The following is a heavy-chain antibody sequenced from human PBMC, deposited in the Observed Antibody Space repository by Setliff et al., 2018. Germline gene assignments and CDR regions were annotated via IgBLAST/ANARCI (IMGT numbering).Heavy chain of an antibody. Sequence: SETLSLTCTVSADSGGSISSGGYYWSWIRQFPGKGLEWIGYIYYVGTTYYNPSLKSRVMISVDTSKNQFSLKLSSVAAADTAVYYCARSPITIFGVVLHPLDYWGQGTLVTVSS. CDR1: ADSGGSISSGGYY. D-gene: IGHD3-3*01. V-gene: IGHV4-31*03. J-gene: IGHJ4*02. CDR2: IYYVGTT. CDR3: ARSPITIFGVVLHPLDY.